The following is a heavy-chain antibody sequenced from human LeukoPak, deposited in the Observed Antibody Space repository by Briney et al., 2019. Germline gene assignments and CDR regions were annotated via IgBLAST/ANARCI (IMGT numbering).Heavy chain of an antibody. CDR1: GYTFTSYG. CDR3: ARDQYDSVWGSYRPYFVY. D-gene: IGHD3-16*02. J-gene: IGHJ4*02. V-gene: IGHV1-18*04. Sequence: SVKVSCKASGYTFTSYGISWVRQAPGQGVEWVGSIGPYNGNTKYAERFQDRVIMTTDTSTRTAYMELRSVKSDDTAVFYCARDQYDSVWGSYRPYFVYWGQGTLVTVSS. CDR2: IGPYNGNT.